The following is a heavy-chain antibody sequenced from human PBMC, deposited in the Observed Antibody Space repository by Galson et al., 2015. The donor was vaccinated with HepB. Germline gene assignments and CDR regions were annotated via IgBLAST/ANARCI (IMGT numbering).Heavy chain of an antibody. CDR3: AHQGYYYGSGSYYAPGYFDY. CDR1: GFSLSTSGVG. J-gene: IGHJ4*02. D-gene: IGHD3-10*01. Sequence: PALVKPTQTLTLTCTFSGFSLSTSGVGVGWIRQPPGKALEWLALIYWDDDKRYSPSLKSRLTITMDTSKNQVVLTMTNMDPVDTTTYYCAHQGYYYGSGSYYAPGYFDYWGQGTLVTVSS. CDR2: IYWDDDK. V-gene: IGHV2-5*02.